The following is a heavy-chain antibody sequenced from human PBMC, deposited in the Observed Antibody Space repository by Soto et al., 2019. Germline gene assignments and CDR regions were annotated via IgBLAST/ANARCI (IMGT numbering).Heavy chain of an antibody. D-gene: IGHD5-12*01. V-gene: IGHV1-3*04. CDR3: ARAISGYVT. CDR1: GITSTTYA. J-gene: IGHJ5*02. Sequence: QVQLVQSGAEVKKPGASVKVSCKASGITSTTYAIHSVRQVPGQGLEWMGWINTGNGNTRYSQRFLGRVSLTTDTSASTVSMDLSSLTSEDTAVYYCARAISGYVTWGQGTLITVSS. CDR2: INTGNGNT.